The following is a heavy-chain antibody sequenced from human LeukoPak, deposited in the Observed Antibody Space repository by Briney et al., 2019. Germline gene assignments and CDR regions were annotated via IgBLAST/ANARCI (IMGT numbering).Heavy chain of an antibody. Sequence: ASVKVSCKASGYTFTGYYMHWVRQAPGQGLEWIGRINPNSGGTNYAQKFQGRVTMTRDTSISTAYMELSRLRSDDTAVYYCARDQGCSGGSCYRGEYNYWGQGTLVTVSS. CDR3: ARDQGCSGGSCYRGEYNY. CDR1: GYTFTGYY. CDR2: INPNSGGT. J-gene: IGHJ4*02. D-gene: IGHD2-15*01. V-gene: IGHV1-2*06.